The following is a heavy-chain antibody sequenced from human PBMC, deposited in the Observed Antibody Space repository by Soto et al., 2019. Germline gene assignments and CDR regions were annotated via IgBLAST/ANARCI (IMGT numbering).Heavy chain of an antibody. CDR3: ARVTYYDFWSGYHYYYYYMDV. D-gene: IGHD3-3*01. J-gene: IGHJ6*03. V-gene: IGHV4-59*01. CDR2: IYYSGST. CDR1: GGSISSYY. Sequence: SETLSLTWTVSGGSISSYYWSWIRQPPGKGLEWIGYIYYSGSTNYNPSLKSRVTISVDTSKNQFSLKLSSVTAADTAVYYCARVTYYDFWSGYHYYYYYMDVWGKGTAVTVSS.